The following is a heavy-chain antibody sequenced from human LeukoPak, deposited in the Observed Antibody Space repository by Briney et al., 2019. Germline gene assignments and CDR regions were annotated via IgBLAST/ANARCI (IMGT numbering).Heavy chain of an antibody. D-gene: IGHD6-19*01. J-gene: IGHJ4*02. V-gene: IGHV4-59*11. CDR3: ASYSSGWSHYFDY. CDR1: DGSISSHY. CDR2: IYYSGST. Sequence: SETLSLTCTVSDGSISSHYWSWIRQPPGKGLEWIGYIYYSGSTNYNPSLKSRVTISVDTSKNQFSLKLSSVTAADTAVYYCASYSSGWSHYFDYWGQGTLVTVSS.